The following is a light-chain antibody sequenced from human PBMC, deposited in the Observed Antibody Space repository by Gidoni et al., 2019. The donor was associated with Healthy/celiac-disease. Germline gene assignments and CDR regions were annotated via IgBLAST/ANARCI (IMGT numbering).Light chain of an antibody. Sequence: DIQMTQSPSSLSASVGDRVTITCRASQSISSYLNWYQQKPGKAPSLQSGVPSRFSGSGSGTDFTLTISSLQPEDFATYYCQQSYSTPSFGQXTKLEIK. CDR1: QSISSY. J-gene: IGKJ2*03. V-gene: IGKV1-39*01. CDR3: QQSYSTPS.